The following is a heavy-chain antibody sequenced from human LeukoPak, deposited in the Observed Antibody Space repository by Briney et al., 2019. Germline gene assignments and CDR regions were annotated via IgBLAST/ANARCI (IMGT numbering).Heavy chain of an antibody. Sequence: GGSLRLSCAASGFSFSSYAMGWVRQAPGKGLEWVSAISGSGVMTYYADSVKGRFTLSRDNSKNTLYLQMNSLRAEDTAVYYCAKFPEGCTTDCYAIGQYFDYWGQGTLVTVSS. CDR2: ISGSGVMT. CDR3: AKFPEGCTTDCYAIGQYFDY. D-gene: IGHD2-21*01. CDR1: GFSFSSYA. V-gene: IGHV3-23*01. J-gene: IGHJ4*02.